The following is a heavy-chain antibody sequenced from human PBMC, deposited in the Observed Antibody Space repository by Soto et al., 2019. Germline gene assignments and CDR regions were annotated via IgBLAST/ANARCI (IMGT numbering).Heavy chain of an antibody. D-gene: IGHD3-10*01. V-gene: IGHV3-7*05. CDR3: ARGLVDM. CDR1: GFPFSGYL. CDR2: INHDGSEM. Sequence: EVQVVESGGGSVQPGGSLRLSCTVSGFPFSGYLMDWVRQAPGKGLEWVANINHDGSEMYYGDSVKGRFTISRDNAKNSLYLQMNRLRVEDTAVYYCARGLVDMWGQGTMVTVSS. J-gene: IGHJ3*02.